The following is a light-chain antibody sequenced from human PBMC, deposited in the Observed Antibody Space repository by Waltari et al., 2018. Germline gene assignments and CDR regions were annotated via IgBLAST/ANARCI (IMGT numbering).Light chain of an antibody. J-gene: IGLJ1*01. Sequence: SFDLTQPPPVSVSPGQTASITCPGDKLGDRSACWYPQKPGQAPLLVIYPDTKRPSAIPERFSGSKSGNTATLTISGTQAVDEADYYCQAWDSSTYVFGTGTKVTVL. CDR1: KLGDRS. CDR2: PDT. CDR3: QAWDSSTYV. V-gene: IGLV3-1*01.